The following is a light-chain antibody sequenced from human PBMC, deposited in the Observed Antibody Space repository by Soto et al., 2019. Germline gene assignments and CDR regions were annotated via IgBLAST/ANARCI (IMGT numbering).Light chain of an antibody. CDR1: QGIRND. CDR3: LQDYNYPRT. CDR2: AAS. J-gene: IGKJ1*01. V-gene: IGKV1-6*01. Sequence: AIHVYNSPASLSASVGDRVTVTCRASQGIRNDLGWYQQKPGKAPKLLIYAASSLQSGVPSRFSGSGSGTDFTLTISSLQPEDFATYYCLQDYNYPRTFGQVTKVDIK.